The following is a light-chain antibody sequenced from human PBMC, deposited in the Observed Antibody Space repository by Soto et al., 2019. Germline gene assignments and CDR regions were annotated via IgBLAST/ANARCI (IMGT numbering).Light chain of an antibody. CDR2: GAS. J-gene: IGKJ5*01. Sequence: VVRKRAAATLSVSPGERVAVSCRASQSVTTNLAWYQQRPGQAPRLLIYGASSRATGIPDRFSGSGSGTDFTITISRLEPEDYAVYYCQQYGSSPITFGQGTRLEIK. V-gene: IGKV3-20*01. CDR3: QQYGSSPIT. CDR1: QSVTTN.